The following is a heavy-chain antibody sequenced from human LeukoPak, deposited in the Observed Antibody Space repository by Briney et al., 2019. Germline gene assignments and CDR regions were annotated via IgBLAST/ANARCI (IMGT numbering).Heavy chain of an antibody. V-gene: IGHV3-23*01. Sequence: PGGCLRLSCVPSGFSFSDFAMSWVSQASGRGLGWDSGIRGGGGSTFYADSVKGRFTISRDNSKSTLYLQMNSLRAEDTALYYCAKRYCSSPSCYIDYWGQGTLVTVSS. CDR3: AKRYCSSPSCYIDY. CDR2: IRGGGGST. CDR1: GFSFSDFA. J-gene: IGHJ4*02. D-gene: IGHD2-2*02.